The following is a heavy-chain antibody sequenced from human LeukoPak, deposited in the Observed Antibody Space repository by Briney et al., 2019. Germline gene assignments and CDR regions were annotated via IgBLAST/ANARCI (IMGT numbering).Heavy chain of an antibody. CDR3: ARRTRSSESHSFDY. D-gene: IGHD3-10*01. CDR2: ITSSGII. Sequence: GGSLRLSCAASGFDFSSYGMSWVRQAPGKGLEWVSYITSSGIIYYADSVKGRFTISRDNAKNPLFLQMNSLRDEDTAVYYCARRTRSSESHSFDYWGQGTLVTVSS. J-gene: IGHJ4*02. CDR1: GFDFSSYG. V-gene: IGHV3-48*02.